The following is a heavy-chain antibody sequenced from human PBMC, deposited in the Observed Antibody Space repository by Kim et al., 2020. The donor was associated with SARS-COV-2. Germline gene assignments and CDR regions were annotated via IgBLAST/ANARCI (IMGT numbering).Heavy chain of an antibody. D-gene: IGHD3-10*01. J-gene: IGHJ4*02. V-gene: IGHV4-39*01. CDR2: IYYSGST. CDR1: GGSISSSSYY. Sequence: SETLSLTCTVSGGSISSSSYYWGWIRQPPGKGLEWIGSIYYSGSTYYNPSLKSRVTISVDTSKNQFSLKLSSVTAADTAVYYCARRGPTRGAPSDYWGQGTLVTVSS. CDR3: ARRGPTRGAPSDY.